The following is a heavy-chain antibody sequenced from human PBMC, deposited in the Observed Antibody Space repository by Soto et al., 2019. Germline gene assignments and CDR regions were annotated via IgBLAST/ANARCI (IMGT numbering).Heavy chain of an antibody. Sequence: GESLKISCEASGYSFNNYWIAWVRQMPGKGLEWMGIIYPADSDTRYSPSFQGQVTISADKYISTAYLQWSSLKASDTAMYYCARQISYNCDFCGQGTLVTVSS. CDR3: ARQISYNCDF. J-gene: IGHJ4*02. V-gene: IGHV5-51*01. CDR2: IYPADSDT. CDR1: GYSFNNYW. D-gene: IGHD5-12*01.